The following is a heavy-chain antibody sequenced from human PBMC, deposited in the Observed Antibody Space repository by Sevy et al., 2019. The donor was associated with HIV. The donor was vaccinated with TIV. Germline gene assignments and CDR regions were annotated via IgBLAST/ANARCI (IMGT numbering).Heavy chain of an antibody. CDR2: ISGSGGST. D-gene: IGHD3-16*01. CDR1: GFTFSSYA. CDR3: AKSSGGQGSFDY. Sequence: GESLKISCGASGFTFSSYAMSWVRQAPGKGLEWVSAISGSGGSTYYADSVKGRFTISRDNSKNTLYLQMNSLRAEDTAVYYCAKSSGGQGSFDYWGQGTLVTVSS. J-gene: IGHJ4*02. V-gene: IGHV3-23*01.